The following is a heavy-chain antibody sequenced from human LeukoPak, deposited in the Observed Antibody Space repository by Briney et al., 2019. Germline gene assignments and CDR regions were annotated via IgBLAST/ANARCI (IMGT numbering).Heavy chain of an antibody. V-gene: IGHV3-15*01. J-gene: IGHJ4*02. CDR2: IKSKTDGGTT. D-gene: IGHD6-13*01. CDR3: TTDRGSSSWSTFFDY. CDR1: GFTFSNAW. Sequence: PGGSLRLSCAASGFTFSNAWMSWVRQAPGKGLEWVGRIKSKTDGGTTDYAAPAKGRFTISRDDSKNTLYLQMNSLKTEDTAVYYCTTDRGSSSWSTFFDYWGQGTLVTVSS.